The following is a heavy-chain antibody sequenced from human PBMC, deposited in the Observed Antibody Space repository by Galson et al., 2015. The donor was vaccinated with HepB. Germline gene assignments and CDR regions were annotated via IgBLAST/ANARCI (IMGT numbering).Heavy chain of an antibody. CDR2: ILYDGSNK. J-gene: IGHJ4*02. CDR1: GFTFSSYG. D-gene: IGHD3-10*01. Sequence: SLRLSCAVSGFTFSSYGMHWVRQAPGKGLEWVAGILYDGSNKQYADSVKGRLTISRDNSKNTLYLQMNSLRGEDTAVYYCARTRSRGIIGHSYYFDYWGQGTLVTV. V-gene: IGHV3-30*04. CDR3: ARTRSRGIIGHSYYFDY.